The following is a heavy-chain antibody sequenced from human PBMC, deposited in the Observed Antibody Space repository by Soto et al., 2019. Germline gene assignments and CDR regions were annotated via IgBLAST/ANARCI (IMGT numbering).Heavy chain of an antibody. Sequence: QVQLQESGPGLVKPSQTLSLTCTVSGGSISSGGYYWSWIRQHPGKGLEWIGYIYYSGSTYYNPSLKSRVTISVDTAKNQFSLKLSSVTAADTAVYYCARGDCSSTSCYYFDYWGQGTLVTVSS. V-gene: IGHV4-31*03. CDR1: GGSISSGGYY. CDR2: IYYSGST. J-gene: IGHJ4*02. CDR3: ARGDCSSTSCYYFDY. D-gene: IGHD2-2*01.